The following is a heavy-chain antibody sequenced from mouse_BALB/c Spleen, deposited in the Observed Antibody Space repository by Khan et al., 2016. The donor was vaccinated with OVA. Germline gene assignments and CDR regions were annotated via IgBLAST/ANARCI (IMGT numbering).Heavy chain of an antibody. Sequence: VRLQQSGAELVKPGASVKLSCTASGFNIKDTYMHWVKQRPEQGLEWIGRIDPANGNTKYDPKFQGKATITADTSSNTAYLQLSSLTSEDTAVYYCSRPGGYFYFDYWGQGTTLTVSS. J-gene: IGHJ2*01. CDR3: SRPGGYFYFDY. CDR2: IDPANGNT. V-gene: IGHV14-3*02. D-gene: IGHD2-3*01. CDR1: GFNIKDTY.